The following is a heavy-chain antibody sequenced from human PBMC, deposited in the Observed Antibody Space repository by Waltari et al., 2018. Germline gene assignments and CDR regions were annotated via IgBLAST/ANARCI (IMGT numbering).Heavy chain of an antibody. CDR1: GFTFSSSW. CDR2: LKKDGRDK. Sequence: EAQLEESGGGLVQPGGSLRLSYAPSGFTFSSSWLTWVRQAPGKGPEWVANLKKDGRDKHYMVSVKGRFTISRDNAKNSLYLQMSSLRADDTAVYYCARDSSPGDSSAWYDAFDVWGRGTMVTVSS. D-gene: IGHD6-19*01. J-gene: IGHJ3*01. CDR3: ARDSSPGDSSAWYDAFDV. V-gene: IGHV3-7*03.